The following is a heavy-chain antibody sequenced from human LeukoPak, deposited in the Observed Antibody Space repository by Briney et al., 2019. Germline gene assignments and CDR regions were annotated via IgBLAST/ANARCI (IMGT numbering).Heavy chain of an antibody. V-gene: IGHV3-15*01. CDR2: IKSKTDGGTT. J-gene: IGHJ6*04. D-gene: IGHD2-2*01. CDR3: TSSFYCSSTSCRPRYYYGMDV. Sequence: PGGSLRLSCAASGFTYSNAWMSWVRHAPGKGREWVGRIKSKTDGGTTDYAAPVKGRFTISRDDSKNTLYLQMNSLKTEDTAVYYCTSSFYCSSTSCRPRYYYGMDVWGKGTTVTVSS. CDR1: GFTYSNAW.